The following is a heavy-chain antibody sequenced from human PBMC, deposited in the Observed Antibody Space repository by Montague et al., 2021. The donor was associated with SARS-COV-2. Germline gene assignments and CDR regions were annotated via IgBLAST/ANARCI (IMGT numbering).Heavy chain of an antibody. D-gene: IGHD3-22*01. Sequence: SETLSLTCAVYGGSFSGYDWTWIRQSPGKGLEWIGEINQSGSAKYKPSLKSRVTISVDTSKNQFSLKLSSVTAADTAVYYCARGAPTITMIVVVVTGAGWYFDLWGRGTLVSVSA. J-gene: IGHJ2*01. CDR2: INQSGSA. CDR3: ARGAPTITMIVVVVTGAGWYFDL. V-gene: IGHV4-34*01. CDR1: GGSFSGYD.